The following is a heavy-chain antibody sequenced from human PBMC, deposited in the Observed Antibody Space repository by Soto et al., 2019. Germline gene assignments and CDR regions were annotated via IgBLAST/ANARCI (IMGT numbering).Heavy chain of an antibody. D-gene: IGHD3-3*01. V-gene: IGHV3-30*09. CDR1: GFTFSTFA. CDR3: ARSSVTIFGVVTGPYYYYGMDV. J-gene: IGHJ6*01. Sequence: GGSLRLSCAASGFTFSTFAMHWVRQAPGKGLEWVAVISNDGSNKYYVDSVKGRFAISRDNSKNTLYLQMNSLRTEDTAVYYCARSSVTIFGVVTGPYYYYGMDVWGQGTTVTVSS. CDR2: ISNDGSNK.